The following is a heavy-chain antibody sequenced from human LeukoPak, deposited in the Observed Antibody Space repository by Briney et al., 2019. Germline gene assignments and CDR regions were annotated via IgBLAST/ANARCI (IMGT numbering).Heavy chain of an antibody. CDR2: IHYSGST. V-gene: IGHV4-39*07. J-gene: IGHJ4*02. D-gene: IGHD4-17*01. CDR1: GDSISNSNTY. CDR3: ARASHDYGDYSHFDY. Sequence: PSETLSLTCNVSGDSISNSNTYWGWIRQPPGKGLEWIGSIHYSGSTYHNPSLRSRVTISVDTSKNQFSLKLSSVTAADTAVYYCARASHDYGDYSHFDYWGQGTLVTVSS.